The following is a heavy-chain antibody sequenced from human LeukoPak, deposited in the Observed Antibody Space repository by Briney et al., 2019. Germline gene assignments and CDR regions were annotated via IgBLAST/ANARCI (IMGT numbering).Heavy chain of an antibody. V-gene: IGHV3-53*01. J-gene: IGHJ4*02. CDR3: AKVDKYYYGSETYYFFEH. CDR1: GFTVSSNY. D-gene: IGHD3-10*01. Sequence: PGGSLRLSCAASGFTVSSNYMSWVRQAPGKGLEWVSAIYSGGSKYYADSAKGRFTIYRDNSKNTLYLQMNSLRVEDTAVYYCAKVDKYYYGSETYYFFEHWGQGTPVTASS. CDR2: IYSGGSK.